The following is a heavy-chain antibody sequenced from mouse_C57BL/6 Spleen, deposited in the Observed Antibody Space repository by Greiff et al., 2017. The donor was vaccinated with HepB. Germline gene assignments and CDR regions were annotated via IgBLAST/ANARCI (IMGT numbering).Heavy chain of an antibody. Sequence: EVQLQQSGPVLVKPGASVKMSCKASGYTFTDYYMNWVKQSHGKSLEWIGVINPYNGGTSYNQKFKGKATLTVDKSSSTAYMELNSLTSEDSAVYYCARWEIIPGFAYWGQGTLVTVSA. J-gene: IGHJ3*01. CDR1: GYTFTDYY. CDR3: ARWEIIPGFAY. D-gene: IGHD4-1*01. CDR2: INPYNGGT. V-gene: IGHV1-19*01.